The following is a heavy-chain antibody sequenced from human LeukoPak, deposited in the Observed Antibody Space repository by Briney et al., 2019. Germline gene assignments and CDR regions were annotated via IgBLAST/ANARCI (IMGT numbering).Heavy chain of an antibody. Sequence: SETLSLTCTVSGYSISSGYFWGWMRQPPGKGLEWIGSIYQSETAHYNPSLKSRVTISVDTSKNQFSLNLNSVTAADTAVYYCAMTTVVTSDPYFDYWGQGTLVTVSS. V-gene: IGHV4-38-2*02. CDR3: AMTTVVTSDPYFDY. CDR1: GYSISSGYF. J-gene: IGHJ4*02. D-gene: IGHD4-23*01. CDR2: IYQSETA.